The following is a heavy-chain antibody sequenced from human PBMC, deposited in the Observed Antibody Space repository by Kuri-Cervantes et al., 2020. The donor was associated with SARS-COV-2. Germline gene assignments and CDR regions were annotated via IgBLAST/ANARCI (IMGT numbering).Heavy chain of an antibody. D-gene: IGHD3-3*01. CDR1: GGSISSYY. Sequence: SETLSLTCTVSGGSISSYYWSWIRQPPGKGLEWIGYIYYSGSTYYNPSLKSRVTISVDTSKNQFSLKLSSVTAADTAVYYCAGRVPPWYDFWSGYYGMDVWGQGTTVTVSS. CDR2: IYYSGST. V-gene: IGHV4-59*04. J-gene: IGHJ6*02. CDR3: AGRVPPWYDFWSGYYGMDV.